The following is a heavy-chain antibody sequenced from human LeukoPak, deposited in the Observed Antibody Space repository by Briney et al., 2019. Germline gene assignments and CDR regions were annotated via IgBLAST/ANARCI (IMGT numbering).Heavy chain of an antibody. J-gene: IGHJ5*02. D-gene: IGHD2-2*02. CDR1: GGSISSYY. CDR2: IYYSGST. CDR3: ARGEYQLLYGLFDP. Sequence: PSETLSLTCTVSGGSISSYYWGWIRQPPGKGLEWIGYIYYSGSTNYNPSLKSRVTISVDTSKNQFSLKLSSVTAADTAVYYCARGEYQLLYGLFDPWGQGTLVTVSS. V-gene: IGHV4-59*01.